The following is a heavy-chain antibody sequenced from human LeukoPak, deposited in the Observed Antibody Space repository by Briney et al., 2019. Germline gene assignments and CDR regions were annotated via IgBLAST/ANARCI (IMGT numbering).Heavy chain of an antibody. Sequence: SETLSLTCAVYGGSFSGYYWSWIRQPPGKGLEWIGEINHSGSTNYNPSLKSRVTISVDTSKNQFSLKLSSVTAEDTAVYYCARDLKKELRFLEWGDFDYWGQGTLVTVSS. CDR1: GGSFSGYY. CDR3: ARDLKKELRFLEWGDFDY. V-gene: IGHV4-34*01. D-gene: IGHD3-3*01. CDR2: INHSGST. J-gene: IGHJ4*02.